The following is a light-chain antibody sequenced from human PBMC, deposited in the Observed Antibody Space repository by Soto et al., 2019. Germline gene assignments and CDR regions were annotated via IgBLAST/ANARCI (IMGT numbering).Light chain of an antibody. Sequence: QSVLTQPASVSGSPGQSITISCTGTSSDVGGYNYVSWYQQHPGKAPKLMIYDVSNRPSGVSNRFSGSKSGNTASLTISGLQAEDEAEYYCSSYTSSSTPLYVFGTG. V-gene: IGLV2-14*01. J-gene: IGLJ1*01. CDR2: DVS. CDR1: SSDVGGYNY. CDR3: SSYTSSSTPLYV.